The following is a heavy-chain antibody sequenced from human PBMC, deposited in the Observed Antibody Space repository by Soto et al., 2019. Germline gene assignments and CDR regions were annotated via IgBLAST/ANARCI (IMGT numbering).Heavy chain of an antibody. Sequence: GESLKISCKGSGYSFTSYWIGWVRQMPGKGLEWTGIIYPSDSYTNYSPSFQGHVTISADKSISTAYLQWSSLKASDTAMYYCARGGGIFGDYYYYYGMDVWGQGTTVTVSS. CDR2: IYPSDSYT. V-gene: IGHV5-10-1*01. CDR3: ARGGGIFGDYYYYYGMDV. D-gene: IGHD3-3*01. CDR1: GYSFTSYW. J-gene: IGHJ6*02.